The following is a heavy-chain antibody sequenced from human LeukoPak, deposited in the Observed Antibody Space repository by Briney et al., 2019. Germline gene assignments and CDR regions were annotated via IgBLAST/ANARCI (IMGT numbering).Heavy chain of an antibody. D-gene: IGHD2-21*02. CDR3: AKHVVVTATPLDY. V-gene: IGHV3-74*01. CDR1: GFTFSSYW. J-gene: IGHJ4*02. Sequence: GGSLRLSCAASGFTFSSYWMHWVRQAPGKGLVWVSRINSDGSSTSYADSVKGRFTISRDNSKNTLYLQMNSLRAEDTAVYYCAKHVVVTATPLDYWGQGTLVTVSS. CDR2: INSDGSST.